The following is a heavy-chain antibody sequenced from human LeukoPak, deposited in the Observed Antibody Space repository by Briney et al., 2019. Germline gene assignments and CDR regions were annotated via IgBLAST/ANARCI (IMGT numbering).Heavy chain of an antibody. V-gene: IGHV1-24*01. Sequence: GASVKVSCKVSGYSLTEISMHWVRQAPGKGLEWMGGFDPEDGQTIYAQNFQGRVTMSEDTSTDTAYMELRSLRSEDTAVYYCATHYDFWSGAYFDYWGQGTLVTVSS. J-gene: IGHJ4*02. CDR1: GYSLTEIS. CDR2: FDPEDGQT. D-gene: IGHD3-3*01. CDR3: ATHYDFWSGAYFDY.